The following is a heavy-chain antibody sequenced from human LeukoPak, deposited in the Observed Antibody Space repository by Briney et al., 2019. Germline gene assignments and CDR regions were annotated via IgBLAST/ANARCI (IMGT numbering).Heavy chain of an antibody. CDR2: IYYSGST. D-gene: IGHD5-18*01. CDR3: ARGVRGYNDPFDL. CDR1: GGSISSYY. J-gene: IGHJ2*01. V-gene: IGHV4-59*01. Sequence: SETLSLTCTVSGGSISSYYWSWIRQPPGKGLEWIGYIYYSGSTNYNPSLKSRVTISVDTSKKQFSLKLSSVTAADTAVYYCARGVRGYNDPFDLWGRGTLVTVSS.